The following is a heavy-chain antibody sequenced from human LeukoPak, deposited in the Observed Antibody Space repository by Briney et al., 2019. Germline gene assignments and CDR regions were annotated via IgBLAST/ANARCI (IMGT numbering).Heavy chain of an antibody. Sequence: GASVKVSCKASGYTFTSYDINWVRQATGQGLEWMGWMNPNSGNTGYAQKFQGRVTMTRNTSISTAYMELSSLRSEDTAVYYCARGTTVEPQGGMDVWGQGTTVTVSS. CDR3: ARGTTVEPQGGMDV. CDR1: GYTFTSYD. V-gene: IGHV1-8*01. CDR2: MNPNSGNT. J-gene: IGHJ6*02. D-gene: IGHD4-23*01.